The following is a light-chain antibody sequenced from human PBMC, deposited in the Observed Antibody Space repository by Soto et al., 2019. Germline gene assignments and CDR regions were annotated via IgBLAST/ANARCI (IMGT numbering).Light chain of an antibody. V-gene: IGLV3-21*02. CDR2: DDS. J-gene: IGLJ2*01. CDR3: QVWDSSSDHVV. Sequence: SYELTQPPSVSVAPGQTARITCGGNNIGSKDLHWYQQKPGQAPILVVYDDSHRPSGIPERFSGSNSGNTATLTISRVEAGDEADYYCQVWDSSSDHVVFGGGTKLTVL. CDR1: NIGSKD.